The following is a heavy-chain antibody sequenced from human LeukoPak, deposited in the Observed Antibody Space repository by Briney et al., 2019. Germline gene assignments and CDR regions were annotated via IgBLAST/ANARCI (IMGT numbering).Heavy chain of an antibody. D-gene: IGHD4-11*01. V-gene: IGHV4-59*08. CDR2: IYYSGST. CDR3: ARHFPNYSNYVAYYYGMDV. Sequence: SETLSLTCTVSGVSISSYYWSWIRQPPGKGLEWVGYIYYSGSTNYNPSLKSRVTISVDTSKNQFSLKLSSVTAADTAVYYCARHFPNYSNYVAYYYGMDVWGQGTTVTVSS. J-gene: IGHJ6*02. CDR1: GVSISSYY.